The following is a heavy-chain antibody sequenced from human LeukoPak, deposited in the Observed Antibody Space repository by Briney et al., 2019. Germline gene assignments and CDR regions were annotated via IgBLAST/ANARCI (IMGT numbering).Heavy chain of an antibody. CDR3: PRRATTGTTGYYYYYMDV. CDR2: VYYGGTT. J-gene: IGHJ6*03. D-gene: IGHD4-17*01. CDR1: GGSINSRSSY. Sequence: PSETLSLTCIVSGGSINSRSSYGGWIRQPPGKGLEWIGRVYYGGTTYYNPSLKSRVTISEDTSKNQFTLKLSSVTAADTAVYYSPRRATTGTTGYYYYYMDVWGKGTTVTVSS. V-gene: IGHV4-39*01.